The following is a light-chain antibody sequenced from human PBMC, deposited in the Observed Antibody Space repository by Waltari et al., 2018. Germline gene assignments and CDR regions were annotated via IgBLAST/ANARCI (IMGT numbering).Light chain of an antibody. CDR2: HTS. CDR1: QSVSIY. V-gene: IGKV3-20*01. J-gene: IGKJ1*01. Sequence: IVLTQSPGTLSVSPGERATLSCRASQSVSIYLAWYQQKPGQAPRLLIYHTSTRATGIPDRFSGSGSGTDFSLTISGLEPEDFAVYYCQHYKSLPVSFGQGTRVEIK. CDR3: QHYKSLPVS.